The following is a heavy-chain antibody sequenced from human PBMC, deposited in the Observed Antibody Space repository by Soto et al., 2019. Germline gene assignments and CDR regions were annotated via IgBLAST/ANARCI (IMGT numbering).Heavy chain of an antibody. CDR1: GYTFTSYG. CDR2: ISAYNGNT. J-gene: IGHJ4*02. Sequence: QVQLVQSGAEVKKPGASVKVSCKASGYTFTSYGISWVRQAPGQGLEWMGWISAYNGNTNYAQKLQGRVTMTTDTSTSTADMELRSLRSDDTAVYYCARESRWFGELLPLLWHWGQGTLVTVSS. V-gene: IGHV1-18*01. D-gene: IGHD3-10*01. CDR3: ARESRWFGELLPLLWH.